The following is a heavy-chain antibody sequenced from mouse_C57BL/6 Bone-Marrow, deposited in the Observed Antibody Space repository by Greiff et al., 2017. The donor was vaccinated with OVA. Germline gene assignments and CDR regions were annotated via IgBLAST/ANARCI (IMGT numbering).Heavy chain of an antibody. Sequence: QVQLQQSGAELVKPGASVKMSCKASGYTFTSYWITWVKQRPGQGLEWIGDIYPGSGSTNYNEKFKSKATLTVDTSSSTAYMQLSSLTSEDSAVYYCARGDYYGSGRDFDYWGQGTTLTVSS. J-gene: IGHJ2*01. D-gene: IGHD1-1*01. V-gene: IGHV1-55*01. CDR3: ARGDYYGSGRDFDY. CDR2: IYPGSGST. CDR1: GYTFTSYW.